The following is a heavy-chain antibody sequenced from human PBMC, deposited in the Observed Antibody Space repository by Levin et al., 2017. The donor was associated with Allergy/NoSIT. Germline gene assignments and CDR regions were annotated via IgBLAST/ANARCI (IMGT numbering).Heavy chain of an antibody. D-gene: IGHD3-10*01. J-gene: IGHJ4*02. CDR3: AHLLDVYSYGSGTYRYFDY. CDR2: IYWDDEK. Sequence: SGPTLVKPTQTLTLTCSFSGFSLSSSGEGVGWIRQPPGKALEWLALIYWDDEKRYSPSLKSRLTVTKDTSKNQVVRIMTNMDPVDTSTYYCAHLLDVYSYGSGTYRYFDYWGQGTLVTVSS. CDR1: GFSLSSSGEG. V-gene: IGHV2-5*02.